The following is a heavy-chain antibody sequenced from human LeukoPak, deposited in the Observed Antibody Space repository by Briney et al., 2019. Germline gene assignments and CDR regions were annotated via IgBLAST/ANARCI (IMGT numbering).Heavy chain of an antibody. CDR3: ARDTTIVVVPAAIGDFDY. V-gene: IGHV3-74*01. J-gene: IGHJ4*02. Sequence: PGGSLRLSCAASGFTFSSYWMHWVRQAPGKGLVWVSRINSDGSSTRYADSVKGRFTISRDNAKNTLYLQMNSLRAEDTAVYYCARDTTIVVVPAAIGDFDYWGQGTLVTVS. D-gene: IGHD2-2*02. CDR1: GFTFSSYW. CDR2: INSDGSST.